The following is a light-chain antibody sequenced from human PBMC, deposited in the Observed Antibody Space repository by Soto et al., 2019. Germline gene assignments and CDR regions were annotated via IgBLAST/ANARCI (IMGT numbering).Light chain of an antibody. V-gene: IGLV2-14*03. CDR3: NSHTSGDFRV. J-gene: IGLJ1*01. Sequence: QSSLTQPASVSGSPGQSITISCTGSSSDVGGHNHVSWYQQHPGKAPKLIISEVSNRPSGVSNRFSGSKSGYTASLTISGLQAEDEADYYCNSHTSGDFRVFGTGTKVTVL. CDR2: EVS. CDR1: SSDVGGHNH.